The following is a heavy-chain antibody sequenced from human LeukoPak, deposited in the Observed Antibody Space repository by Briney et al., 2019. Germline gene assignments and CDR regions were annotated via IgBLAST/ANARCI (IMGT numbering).Heavy chain of an antibody. V-gene: IGHV4-4*07. CDR3: ARTSGYPPYYYYMDV. D-gene: IGHD3-22*01. J-gene: IGHJ6*03. Sequence: ESGPTLVNPSETLSLTCTVSGGSISSYYWSWIRQPAGKGLEWIGRIYTSGSTNYNPSLKSRLTMSVDTSKTQFYLKLSSVTAADTAVYYCARTSGYPPYYYYMDVWGKGTTVTVSS. CDR1: GGSISSYY. CDR2: IYTSGST.